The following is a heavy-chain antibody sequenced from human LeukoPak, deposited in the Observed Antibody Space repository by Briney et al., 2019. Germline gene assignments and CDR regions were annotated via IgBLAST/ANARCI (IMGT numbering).Heavy chain of an antibody. J-gene: IGHJ4*02. CDR3: AARKVRGVWFYFDY. V-gene: IGHV3-23*01. CDR1: GFTVSAYA. CDR2: IYDDNT. Sequence: PTGGSLRLSCAASGFTVSAYAMAWVRQAPGKGLEWVSTIYDDNTYYADSVKGRFAISTDNSKNTLYLQMNSLRVEDTAAYFCAARKVRGVWFYFDYWGQGTLVTVSS. D-gene: IGHD3-10*01.